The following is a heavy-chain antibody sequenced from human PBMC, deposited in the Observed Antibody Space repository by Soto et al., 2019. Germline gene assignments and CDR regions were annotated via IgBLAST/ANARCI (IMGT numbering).Heavy chain of an antibody. CDR3: ARAATGGNWFDP. V-gene: IGHV4-31*03. CDR1: GGSISSDGYY. Sequence: QVQLQESGPGLVKPSQTLSLTCTVSGGSISSDGYYWSWIRQHPGKGLEWIGYIYYSGSTYYNPSLKSRVTISVDTSKNQFSLKLSSVTAADTAVYYCARAATGGNWFDPWGQGTLVIVSS. D-gene: IGHD2-15*01. J-gene: IGHJ5*02. CDR2: IYYSGST.